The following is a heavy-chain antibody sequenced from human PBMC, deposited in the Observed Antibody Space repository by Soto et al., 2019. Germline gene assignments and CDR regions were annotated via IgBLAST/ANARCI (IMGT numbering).Heavy chain of an antibody. Sequence: QVQLQESGPGLVKPSQTLSLTCTVSGGSISSGDYYWSWIRQPPGKGLEWIGYIYYSGSTYYNPSLQSRVTISVDTSKNQFSLKLSSVTAADTAVYYCARLVVVVADSPDYWGQGTLVTVSS. CDR3: ARLVVVVADSPDY. D-gene: IGHD2-15*01. CDR1: GGSISSGDYY. J-gene: IGHJ4*02. CDR2: IYYSGST. V-gene: IGHV4-30-4*01.